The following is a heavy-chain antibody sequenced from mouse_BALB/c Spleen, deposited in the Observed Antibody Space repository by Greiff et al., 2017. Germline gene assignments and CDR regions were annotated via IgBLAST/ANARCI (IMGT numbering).Heavy chain of an antibody. D-gene: IGHD1-1*01. V-gene: IGHV1S81*02. J-gene: IGHJ1*01. CDR3: ARLGTTVVGWYFDV. CDR1: GYTFTSYW. CDR2: INPRNGRT. Sequence: QVQLQQPGAELVKPGASVKLSCKASGYTFTSYWMHWVRQRPGQGLEWIGEINPRNGRTNYNEKFKSKATLTVDKSSSTAYMQLSSLTSEDSAVFYCARLGTTVVGWYFDVWGAGTSVTVSS.